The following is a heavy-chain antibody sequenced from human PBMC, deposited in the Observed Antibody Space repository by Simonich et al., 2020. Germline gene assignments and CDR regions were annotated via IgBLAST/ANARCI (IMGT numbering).Heavy chain of an antibody. CDR1: GFTFSSYA. V-gene: IGHV3-30*07. D-gene: IGHD6-19*01. Sequence: QVQLVESGGGVVQTGRSLRLSCAASGFTFSSYAMHWVRQAPGKWLEWVAVITYDGSNKYYADSVKGRFTISRANSKNTLYLPMNSLRAEDTAVYYCARRCSGFDYWGQGTLVTVSS. CDR2: ITYDGSNK. J-gene: IGHJ4*02. CDR3: ARRCSGFDY.